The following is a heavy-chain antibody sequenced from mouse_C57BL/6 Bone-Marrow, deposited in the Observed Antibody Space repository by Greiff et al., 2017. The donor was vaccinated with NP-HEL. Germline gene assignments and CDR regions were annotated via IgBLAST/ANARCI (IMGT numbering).Heavy chain of an antibody. J-gene: IGHJ4*01. D-gene: IGHD2-4*01. V-gene: IGHV5-9-1*02. CDR2: ISSGGDYI. CDR3: TAYYDYDGADAMDY. CDR1: GFTFSSYA. Sequence: EVQGVESGEGLVKPGGSLKLSCAASGFTFSSYAMSWVRQTPEKRLEWVAYISSGGDYIYYADTVKGRFTISRDNARNTLSLQMSSLKSEDTAMYYCTAYYDYDGADAMDYWGQGTSVTVSS.